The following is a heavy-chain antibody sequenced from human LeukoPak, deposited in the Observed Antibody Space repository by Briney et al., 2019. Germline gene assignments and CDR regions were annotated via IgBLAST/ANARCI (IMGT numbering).Heavy chain of an antibody. CDR2: ISGSGGIT. Sequence: GGSLRLSCAASGFTFSSYAMSWVRQAPGKGLEWVSSISGSGGITYYADSVKGRFTFSRDNSKNTLYLQMSSLRAEDTAVYYRVKSGIAAAGGRYFDYWGQGTLVTVSS. D-gene: IGHD6-13*01. CDR3: VKSGIAAAGGRYFDY. CDR1: GFTFSSYA. V-gene: IGHV3-23*01. J-gene: IGHJ4*02.